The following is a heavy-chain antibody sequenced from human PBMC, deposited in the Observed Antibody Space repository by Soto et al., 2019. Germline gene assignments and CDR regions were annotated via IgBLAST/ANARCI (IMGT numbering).Heavy chain of an antibody. J-gene: IGHJ3*02. D-gene: IGHD2-2*01. CDR3: ASYACSSTSCPDAFDI. CDR1: GFTFSSYS. V-gene: IGHV3-21*01. CDR2: ISSSSSYI. Sequence: GGSLRLSCAASGFTFSSYSMNWVRQAPGKGLEWVSSISSSSSYIYYADSVKGRFTISRDNAKNSLYLQMNSLRAEDTAVYYCASYACSSTSCPDAFDIWGQGTMVTVSS.